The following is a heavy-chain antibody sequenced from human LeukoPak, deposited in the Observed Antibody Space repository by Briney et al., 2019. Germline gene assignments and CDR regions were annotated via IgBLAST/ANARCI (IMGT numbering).Heavy chain of an antibody. CDR3: ARRITYGDYIVLDY. V-gene: IGHV5-51*01. Sequence: GESLKSSCQGSGYNFTNYWIGWVRQMPGKGLEWMGIIYPGDSDTRYSPSFQGQVTISADKSISTAYLQWSNLKASDTAMYYCARRITYGDYIVLDYWGQGTLVTVSS. CDR2: IYPGDSDT. CDR1: GYNFTNYW. D-gene: IGHD4-17*01. J-gene: IGHJ4*02.